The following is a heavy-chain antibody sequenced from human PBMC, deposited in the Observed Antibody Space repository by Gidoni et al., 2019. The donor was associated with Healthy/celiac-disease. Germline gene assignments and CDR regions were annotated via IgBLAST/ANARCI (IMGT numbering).Heavy chain of an antibody. CDR3: ARGLHRYSSSWYGY. V-gene: IGHV4-34*01. D-gene: IGHD6-13*01. J-gene: IGHJ4*02. CDR1: GGSFSGYY. CDR2: INHSGST. Sequence: QVQLQQWGAGLLKPSETLSLTCAVYGGSFSGYYWSWIRQPPGKGLEWIGEINHSGSTNYNPSLKSRVTISVDTSKNQFSLKLSSVTAADTAVYYCARGLHRYSSSWYGYWGQGTLVTVSS.